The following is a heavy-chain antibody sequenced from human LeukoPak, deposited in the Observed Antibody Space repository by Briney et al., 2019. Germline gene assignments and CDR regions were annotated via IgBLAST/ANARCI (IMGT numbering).Heavy chain of an antibody. CDR2: IYSGGST. Sequence: GGSLRLSCAASGFTVSSNYMSWVRQAPGKGLEWVSVIYSGGSTYYADSVKGRFTISRDNSKNTLYLQMNSLRAEDTAVYYCAATRDLTMMVVDHFDYWGQGTLVTVSS. J-gene: IGHJ4*02. D-gene: IGHD3-22*01. V-gene: IGHV3-66*01. CDR1: GFTVSSNY. CDR3: AATRDLTMMVVDHFDY.